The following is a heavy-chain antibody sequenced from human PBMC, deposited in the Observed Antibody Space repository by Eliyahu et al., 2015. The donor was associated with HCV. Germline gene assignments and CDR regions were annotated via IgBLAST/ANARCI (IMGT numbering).Heavy chain of an antibody. D-gene: IGHD3-3*01. CDR2: ISSRSNYI. V-gene: IGHV3-21*01. J-gene: IGHJ6*02. Sequence: EVQLVESGGGLVKPGGSLRLSCAASVFXFSSXSXNWVRQAPGKGLEWVSSISSRSNYIYYVDSVKGRFTISRDNAKNSLYLQMNSLRAEDTAVYYCASEYYDFWSDPTGGYYGMDVWGQGTTVTVSS. CDR1: VFXFSSXS. CDR3: ASEYYDFWSDPTGGYYGMDV.